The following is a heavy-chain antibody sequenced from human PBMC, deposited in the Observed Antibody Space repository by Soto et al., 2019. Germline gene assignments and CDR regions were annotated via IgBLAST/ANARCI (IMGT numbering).Heavy chain of an antibody. CDR1: RLTFGSYC. CDR2: IKDDGSET. Sequence: GWLLRLSCVVYRLTFGSYCTNWVRQAPVKGLEWAANIKDDGSETNYVDSVKGRFTISRDNAKNSLYLQMNSLRAEDTAVYYCVRGTPTPRLDYWGQAILVTTSS. J-gene: IGHJ4*02. V-gene: IGHV3-7*03. CDR3: VRGTPTPRLDY. D-gene: IGHD1-7*01.